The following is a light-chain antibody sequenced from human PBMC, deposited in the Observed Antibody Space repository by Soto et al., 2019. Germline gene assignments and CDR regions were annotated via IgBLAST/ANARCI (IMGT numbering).Light chain of an antibody. V-gene: IGKV2-28*01. CDR3: MQALQFSLT. Sequence: DIVMTQSPLSLPVTPGEPASISCRSSQSLLHSNGYNYLDWYLQKPGQSPQLLIYLGSNRASGVPDRFRGGGSGTVFTLKISRAEAEDVGVYYCMQALQFSLTCAGGTRVNIK. CDR2: LGS. CDR1: QSLLHSNGYNY. J-gene: IGKJ4*01.